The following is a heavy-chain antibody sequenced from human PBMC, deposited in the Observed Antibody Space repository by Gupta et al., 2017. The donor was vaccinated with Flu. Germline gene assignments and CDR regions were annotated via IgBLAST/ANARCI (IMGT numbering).Heavy chain of an antibody. CDR2: IKSKTDGETT. V-gene: IGHV3-15*01. Sequence: EVQLVESGGGLVKPGGSLRLSCAASGFTFSNAWMSWVRQAPGKGLEWVGRIKSKTDGETTDYAAPVKGRFTISRDDSKNTLYLQMNSLKTEDTAVYYCTTDLRRFDYWGQGTLVTVSS. J-gene: IGHJ4*02. CDR3: TTDLRRFDY. CDR1: GFTFSNAW.